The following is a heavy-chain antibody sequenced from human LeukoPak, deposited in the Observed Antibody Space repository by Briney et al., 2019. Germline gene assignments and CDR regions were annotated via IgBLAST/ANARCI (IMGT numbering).Heavy chain of an antibody. CDR1: GGSISSSSYY. CDR3: ARDGRVVGADPYFDY. J-gene: IGHJ4*02. D-gene: IGHD1-26*01. V-gene: IGHV4-39*07. Sequence: SETLSLTCTVSGGSISSSSYYWAWIRQPPGKGLEWIGSIYYSGSTYYNRSLNCRVTISVETSKNQFSLTLSSVTAADTAVYYCARDGRVVGADPYFDYWGQGTLVTVSS. CDR2: IYYSGST.